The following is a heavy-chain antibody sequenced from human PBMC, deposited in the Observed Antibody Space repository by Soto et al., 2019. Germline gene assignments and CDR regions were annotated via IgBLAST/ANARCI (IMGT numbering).Heavy chain of an antibody. CDR3: ARLTVGGSGWHRALDY. D-gene: IGHD6-19*01. CDR1: GGSISSYY. J-gene: IGHJ4*02. V-gene: IGHV4-59*08. CDR2: IYYSGST. Sequence: SETLSLTCTVSGGSISSYYWSWIRQPPGKGLEWIGYIYYSGSTNYNPSLKSRVTISVDTTKNQFSLKLSSVTAADTAVYYCARLTVGGSGWHRALDYWGQGTLVTVSS.